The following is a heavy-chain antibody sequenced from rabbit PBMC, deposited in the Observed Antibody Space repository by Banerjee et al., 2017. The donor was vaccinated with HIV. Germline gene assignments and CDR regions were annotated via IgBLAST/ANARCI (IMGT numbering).Heavy chain of an antibody. J-gene: IGHJ4*01. CDR2: IYDGDGST. CDR3: ARGWSNSNL. Sequence: QSLEESGGDLVKPGASLTLTCTASGFSFSSSYYMCWVRQAPGKGPDWITCIYDGDGSTYSASWAKGRFTISKPSSTTVTLQLNSLTAADTATYFCARGWSNSNLWARAPWSPS. V-gene: IGHV1S40*01. CDR1: GFSFSSSYY.